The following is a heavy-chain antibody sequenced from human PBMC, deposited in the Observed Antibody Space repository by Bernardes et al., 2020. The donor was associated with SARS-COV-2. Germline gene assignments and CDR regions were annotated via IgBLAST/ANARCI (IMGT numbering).Heavy chain of an antibody. CDR1: GGSISGYY. Sequence: SETLSLTCTVSGGSISGYYWSWIRQPPGKGLEWIGCVYYGGSSDYIPFLKSRAAISVDTSRNQFSLKLNSVTAADTAVYSCARHVGKWALDVWGQGTTVTVSS. V-gene: IGHV4-59*08. J-gene: IGHJ6*02. CDR3: ARHVGKWALDV. CDR2: VYYGGSS. D-gene: IGHD2-8*01.